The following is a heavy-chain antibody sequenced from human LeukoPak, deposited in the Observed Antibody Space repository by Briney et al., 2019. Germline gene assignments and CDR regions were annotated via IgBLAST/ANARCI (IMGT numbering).Heavy chain of an antibody. CDR3: ARDPLGETKDY. Sequence: GGSLRLSCVASGFTFSTYAMNWIRQAPGKGLEWVSYISSSGSTIYYADSVKGRFTISRDNAKNSLYLQMNSLRAEDTAVYYCARDPLGETKDYWGQGTLVTVSS. J-gene: IGHJ4*02. D-gene: IGHD1/OR15-1a*01. CDR1: GFTFSTYA. V-gene: IGHV3-48*03. CDR2: ISSSGSTI.